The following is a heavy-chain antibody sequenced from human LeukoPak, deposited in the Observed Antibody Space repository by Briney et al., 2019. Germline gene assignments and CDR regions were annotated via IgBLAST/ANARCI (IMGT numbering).Heavy chain of an antibody. J-gene: IGHJ5*02. Sequence: PSQTLSLTCAVSGGSISIGGCSWSWIRQPPGKGLEWIGYIYHSGSTYYNPSLKSRVTISVDRFKNQFSLKLSSVTAADTAVYYCARSILMYQDIVVVPAAIPHWFDPWGQGTLVTVSS. CDR2: IYHSGST. D-gene: IGHD2-2*02. CDR1: GGSISIGGCS. CDR3: ARSILMYQDIVVVPAAIPHWFDP. V-gene: IGHV4-30-2*01.